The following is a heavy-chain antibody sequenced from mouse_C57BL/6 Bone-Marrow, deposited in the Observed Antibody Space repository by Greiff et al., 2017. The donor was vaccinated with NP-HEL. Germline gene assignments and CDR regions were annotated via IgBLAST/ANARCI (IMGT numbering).Heavy chain of an antibody. D-gene: IGHD2-4*01. CDR3: ARSIYYDYADYPFYAMDY. CDR2: IRNKANGYTT. CDR1: GFTFTDYY. V-gene: IGHV7-3*01. Sequence: EVHLVESGGGLVQPGGSLSLSCAASGFTFTDYYMSWVRQPPGKALEWLGFIRNKANGYTTEYSASVKGRFTISRANSQSILYIKMNARRAENSATYYCARSIYYDYADYPFYAMDYWGQGTSVTVSS. J-gene: IGHJ4*01.